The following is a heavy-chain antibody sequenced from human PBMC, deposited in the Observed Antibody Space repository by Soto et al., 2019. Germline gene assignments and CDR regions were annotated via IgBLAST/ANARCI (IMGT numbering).Heavy chain of an antibody. Sequence: QVQLVQSGAEVKKPGASVKVSYKASGYTFTSYDINWVRQATGQGLEWMGWMNPNSGNTGYAQKFQGRVTMTRNTSISTAYMELSSLRSEDTAVYYCARGGYCGGDCYWGYYYYGMDVWGQGTTVTVSS. V-gene: IGHV1-8*01. J-gene: IGHJ6*02. CDR3: ARGGYCGGDCYWGYYYYGMDV. D-gene: IGHD2-21*02. CDR1: GYTFTSYD. CDR2: MNPNSGNT.